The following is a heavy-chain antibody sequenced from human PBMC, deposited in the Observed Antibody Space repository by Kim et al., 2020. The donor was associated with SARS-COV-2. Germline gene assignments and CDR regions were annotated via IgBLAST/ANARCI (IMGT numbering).Heavy chain of an antibody. Sequence: GESLKISCKGSGYTFTSYCIAWVRQMPGKGLEWMGITCPGDSETRYSPSFQGQVTISADKSISTAYLQWSSLKASDTAMHYCARGKRGRTYDSSGYPHLYHTLDVWGQGTTVTVSS. J-gene: IGHJ6*02. CDR2: TCPGDSET. D-gene: IGHD3-22*01. CDR1: GYTFTSYC. CDR3: ARGKRGRTYDSSGYPHLYHTLDV. V-gene: IGHV5-51*01.